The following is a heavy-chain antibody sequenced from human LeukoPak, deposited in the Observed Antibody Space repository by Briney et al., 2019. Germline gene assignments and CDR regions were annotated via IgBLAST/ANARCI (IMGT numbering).Heavy chain of an antibody. CDR3: AREPAVAGTFDY. Sequence: PSQTLSLTCTVSGGSISSGGYYWRWIRQHPGKGLEWIGYIYYSGSTYYNPSLKSRVTISVDTSKNQFSLKLSSVTAADTAVYYCAREPAVAGTFDYWGQGTLVTVSS. V-gene: IGHV4-31*03. CDR1: GGSISSGGYY. J-gene: IGHJ4*02. CDR2: IYYSGST. D-gene: IGHD6-19*01.